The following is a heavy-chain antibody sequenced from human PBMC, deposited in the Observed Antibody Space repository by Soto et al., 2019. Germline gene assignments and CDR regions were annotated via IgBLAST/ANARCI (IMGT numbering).Heavy chain of an antibody. CDR3: AKDRVAGDGRLALDF. D-gene: IGHD1-1*01. CDR2: VAGDGGGI. V-gene: IGHV3-23*01. CDR1: GFTFNTYA. J-gene: IGHJ4*02. Sequence: PGGSLRHSCAASGFTFNTYAVSWVRQAPGKGLEFVADVAGDGGGIHYAASVQGRFTISRDNSKNTLYLQMSSLRAEDTALYYCAKDRVAGDGRLALDFWGQGTLVTVSS.